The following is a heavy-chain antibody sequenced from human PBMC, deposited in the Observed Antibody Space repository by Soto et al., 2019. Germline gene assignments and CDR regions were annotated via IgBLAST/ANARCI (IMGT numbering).Heavy chain of an antibody. J-gene: IGHJ4*02. Sequence: GGCLRLSCAASGITFSSNALSWVRQAPGEGLGWGAVISRDGSNKYYGDSVKGRCTVSRDNSNNTLYLSMTSLRPDDTAVFYCARSRNGAVPDSINFWGQGTLVTVSS. CDR1: GITFSSNA. CDR3: ARSRNGAVPDSINF. D-gene: IGHD2-8*01. V-gene: IGHV3-30*03. CDR2: ISRDGSNK.